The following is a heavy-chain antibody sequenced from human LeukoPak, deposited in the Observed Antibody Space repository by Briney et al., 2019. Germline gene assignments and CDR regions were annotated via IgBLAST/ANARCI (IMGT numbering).Heavy chain of an antibody. CDR3: ARVVVDLLYFDY. V-gene: IGHV3-21*01. J-gene: IGHJ4*02. D-gene: IGHD2-21*01. Sequence: GGSLRLSCAASGFTFSSYSMNWVRQAPGKGLEWVSSISSSSSYIYYADSVKGRFTISRDNAKNSLYLQMNSLRAEDTAVYYCARVVVDLLYFDYWGQGTLVTVSS. CDR1: GFTFSSYS. CDR2: ISSSSSYI.